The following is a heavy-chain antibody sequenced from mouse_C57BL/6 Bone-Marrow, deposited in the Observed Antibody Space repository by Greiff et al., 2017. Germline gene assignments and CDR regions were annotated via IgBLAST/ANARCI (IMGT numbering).Heavy chain of an antibody. CDR3: SSFDGNYFDF. D-gene: IGHD2-3*01. V-gene: IGHV14-4*01. J-gene: IGHJ2*01. CDR1: GFNIKDDY. Sequence: EVQRVESGAELVRPGASVKLSCTASGFNIKDDYIHWVKQRPEQGLEWIGWIDPEIGDTEYASKFQGKATITSDTSSNTAYLQLSSLTSKDTAVYYCSSFDGNYFDFWGQGTPLTVAS. CDR2: IDPEIGDT.